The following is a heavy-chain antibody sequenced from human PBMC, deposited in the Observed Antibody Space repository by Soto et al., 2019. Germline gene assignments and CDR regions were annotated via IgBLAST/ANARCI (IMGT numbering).Heavy chain of an antibody. D-gene: IGHD1-26*01. CDR2: INPNNDGT. V-gene: IGHV1-2*02. J-gene: IGHJ4*02. Sequence: ASVKVSCKASGNTFTGYYIHWVRQAPGQGLEWMGWINPNNDGTTYGEKFQGRVTMTRDASTSTAYMELSRLRSDDTAVYYCARDLGGSRDSWGQGTLVTVSS. CDR3: ARDLGGSRDS. CDR1: GNTFTGYY.